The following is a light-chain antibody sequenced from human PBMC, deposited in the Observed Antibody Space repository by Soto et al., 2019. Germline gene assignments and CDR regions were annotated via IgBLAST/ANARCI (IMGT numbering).Light chain of an antibody. Sequence: DIQMTQSPATLSAYLGGIVTITCRASQSVSNWLAWYQQKPGKAPKLLIYDVSSLESGVPSRFSGSASATEFTLTISSLQTDDFATYYCQQHKSFWTFGQGTKVDIK. CDR3: QQHKSFWT. J-gene: IGKJ1*01. CDR2: DVS. CDR1: QSVSNW. V-gene: IGKV1-5*01.